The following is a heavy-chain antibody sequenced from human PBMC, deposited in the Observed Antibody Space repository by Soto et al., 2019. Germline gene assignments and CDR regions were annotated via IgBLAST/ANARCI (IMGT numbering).Heavy chain of an antibody. J-gene: IGHJ5*02. Sequence: QVQLQQWGAGLLKPSETLSLTCAVYGGSFSGYYWSWIRQPPGKGLEWIGEINHSGSTNYNPSLKSRVTISVDTSKNQFSLKLSSVTAADTAVYYCARFRDHDYGDQNPSGENWFDPWGQGTLVTVSS. D-gene: IGHD4-17*01. CDR3: ARFRDHDYGDQNPSGENWFDP. CDR1: GGSFSGYY. CDR2: INHSGST. V-gene: IGHV4-34*01.